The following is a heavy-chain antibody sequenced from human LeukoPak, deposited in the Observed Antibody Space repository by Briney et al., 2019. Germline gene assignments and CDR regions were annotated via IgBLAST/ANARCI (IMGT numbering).Heavy chain of an antibody. D-gene: IGHD6-13*01. CDR3: ARGDSSSWYFDY. Sequence: GASVKVSCKASGGTFSSYAISWLGRAPGQGLEWMGGIIPIFGTANYAQKFQGRVTITTDESTSTAYMELSSLRSEDTAVYYCARGDSSSWYFDYWGQGTLVTVSS. J-gene: IGHJ4*02. CDR1: GGTFSSYA. CDR2: IIPIFGTA. V-gene: IGHV1-69*05.